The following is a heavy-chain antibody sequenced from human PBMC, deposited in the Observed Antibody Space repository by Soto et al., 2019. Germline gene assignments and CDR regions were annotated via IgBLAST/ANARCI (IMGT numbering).Heavy chain of an antibody. V-gene: IGHV3-33*01. CDR2: IWYDGSNK. Sequence: SLRLSCAASGFTFSSYGMHWVRQAPGKGLERVAVIWYDGSNKYYADSVKGRFTISRDNSKNTLYLQMNSLRAEDTAVYYCARAFNWNYYYGMDVWGQGTTVTVSS. J-gene: IGHJ6*02. CDR3: ARAFNWNYYYGMDV. D-gene: IGHD1-1*01. CDR1: GFTFSSYG.